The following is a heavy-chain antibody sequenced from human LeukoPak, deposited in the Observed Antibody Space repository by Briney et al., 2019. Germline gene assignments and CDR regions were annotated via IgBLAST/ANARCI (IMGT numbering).Heavy chain of an antibody. V-gene: IGHV4-39*01. CDR1: GGSISSSSYY. Sequence: PSETLSLTCTVSGGSISSSSYYWGWIRQPPGKGLEWIGSIYYSGSTYYNPSLKSRVTISVDTSKNQFSLKLSSVAAADTAVYYCARLHYGGNYGYYYYYMDVWGKGITVTISS. CDR2: IYYSGST. J-gene: IGHJ6*03. D-gene: IGHD4-23*01. CDR3: ARLHYGGNYGYYYYYMDV.